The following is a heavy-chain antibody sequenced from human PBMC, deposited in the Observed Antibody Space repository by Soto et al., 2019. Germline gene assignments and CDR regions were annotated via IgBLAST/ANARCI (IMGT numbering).Heavy chain of an antibody. J-gene: IGHJ4*02. V-gene: IGHV4-4*02. CDR1: GGSISSSNW. Sequence: QVQLQESGPGLVKPSGTLSLTCAVSGGSISSSNWWSWVRQPPGKGLGWIGEIYDSGSTNYNPYLMRRVTLSVENSKNQVTRKRSSMTSAYTTVHDCATLPATSVFAYWGLATLVTFSS. D-gene: IGHD2-2*01. CDR3: ATLPATSVFAY. CDR2: IYDSGST.